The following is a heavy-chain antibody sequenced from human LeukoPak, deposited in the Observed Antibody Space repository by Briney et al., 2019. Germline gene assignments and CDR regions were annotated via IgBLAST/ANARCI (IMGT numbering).Heavy chain of an antibody. V-gene: IGHV3-48*01. D-gene: IGHD3-22*01. Sequence: GGSLRLSCAASGFTFGSYSMNWVRQAPGKGLEWLSHISSSGSTIYYADSVKGRFTISRDNAKNSVFLQMNSLRAEDTAVYYCARKVEGYYSFDYWGQGTLVTVSP. CDR1: GFTFGSYS. CDR2: ISSSGSTI. J-gene: IGHJ4*02. CDR3: ARKVEGYYSFDY.